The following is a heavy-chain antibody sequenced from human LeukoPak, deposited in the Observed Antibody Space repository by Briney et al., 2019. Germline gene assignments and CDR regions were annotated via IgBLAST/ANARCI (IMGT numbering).Heavy chain of an antibody. Sequence: GGSLRLSCAASGFTFSSYAMSWVRQAPGKGLEWVSATSGSGGSTYYADSVKGRFTISRDNSKNTLYLQMNSLRAEDTAVYYCTKILVVVAANSWFDPWGQGTLVTVSS. CDR1: GFTFSSYA. CDR2: TSGSGGST. J-gene: IGHJ5*02. V-gene: IGHV3-23*01. CDR3: TKILVVVAANSWFDP. D-gene: IGHD2-15*01.